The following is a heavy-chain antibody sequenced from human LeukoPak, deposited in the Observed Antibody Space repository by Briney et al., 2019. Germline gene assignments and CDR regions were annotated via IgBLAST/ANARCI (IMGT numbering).Heavy chain of an antibody. Sequence: SETLSLTCTVSGGSLSNYCWNWIRQPPGKGLEWIGYIYYSGSTIYNPSLKSRVTISVDTSKNQFSLAVSSVTAADTAVYYCARGGYYGSGSVPINYYYYYGMDVWGQGTTVTVSS. V-gene: IGHV4-59*08. CDR1: GGSLSNYC. CDR3: ARGGYYGSGSVPINYYYYYGMDV. J-gene: IGHJ6*02. CDR2: IYYSGST. D-gene: IGHD3-10*01.